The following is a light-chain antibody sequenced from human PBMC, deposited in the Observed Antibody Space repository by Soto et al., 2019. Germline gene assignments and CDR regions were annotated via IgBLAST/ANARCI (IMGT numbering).Light chain of an antibody. CDR1: QSVYSSD. V-gene: IGKV3-20*01. CDR3: QQYGSSPIT. Sequence: EVVLTPSPGTLSLSPGERGTLSCRASQSVYSSDLAWYQQKPGQAPRLLIYGASSRATGIPDRFSGGGSGTDFTLTISRLEPEDFAVYYCQQYGSSPITFGQGTRLEIK. CDR2: GAS. J-gene: IGKJ5*01.